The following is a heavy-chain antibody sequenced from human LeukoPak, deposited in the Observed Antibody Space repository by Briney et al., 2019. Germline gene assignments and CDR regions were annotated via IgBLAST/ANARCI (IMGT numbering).Heavy chain of an antibody. Sequence: KLSETLSLTCTVSGGSISSHYWSWIRQPPGKGLEWIGYIYYSGSTNYNPSLKSRVTISVDTSKNQFSLKLSSVTAADTAVYYCARIYCSSTSCYKEGGDNWFDPWGQGTLVTVSS. CDR2: IYYSGST. J-gene: IGHJ5*02. CDR1: GGSISSHY. V-gene: IGHV4-59*11. D-gene: IGHD2-2*02. CDR3: ARIYCSSTSCYKEGGDNWFDP.